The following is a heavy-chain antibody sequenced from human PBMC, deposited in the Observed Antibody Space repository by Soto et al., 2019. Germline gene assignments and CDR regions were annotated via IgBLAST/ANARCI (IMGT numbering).Heavy chain of an antibody. CDR3: GRGRRGELGVFY. J-gene: IGHJ4*02. V-gene: IGHV1-2*02. Sequence: QVQLVQSGAEVKKSGSSVKVSGKSSGYTFTGYSIHWVRQAPGQGPEWMGEIGPNRGDTRYAQKFPGKVTLTRDTSSTTVYMKLSNLSPDDTAVYYGGRGRRGELGVFYWGQGTLVTVYS. CDR1: GYTFTGYS. CDR2: IGPNRGDT. D-gene: IGHD1-7*01.